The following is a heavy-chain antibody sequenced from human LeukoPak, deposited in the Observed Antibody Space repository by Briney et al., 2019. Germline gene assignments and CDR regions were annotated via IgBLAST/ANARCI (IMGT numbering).Heavy chain of an antibody. CDR2: INHSGST. CDR1: GGSFSGYY. Sequence: NPSETLSLTCAVYGGSFSGYYWSWIRQPPGKGLEWIGEINHSGSTNYNPSLKSRATISVDTSKSQFSLKLSSVTAADTAVYYCARGTWDGYNYRSRIGKGAFDIWGQGTMVTVSS. D-gene: IGHD5-24*01. V-gene: IGHV4-34*01. CDR3: ARGTWDGYNYRSRIGKGAFDI. J-gene: IGHJ3*02.